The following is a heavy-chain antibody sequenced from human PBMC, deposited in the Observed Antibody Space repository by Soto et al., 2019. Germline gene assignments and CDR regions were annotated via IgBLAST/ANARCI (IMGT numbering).Heavy chain of an antibody. CDR2: IYYSGST. D-gene: IGHD5-12*01. CDR3: ARENVDIVANYYYGMDV. J-gene: IGHJ6*02. V-gene: IGHV4-31*03. Sequence: SETLSLTCTVSGGSISSGGYYWSWIRQHPGKGLEWIGYIYYSGSTYYNPSLKSRVTISVDTSKNQFSLKLSSVTAADTAVYYCARENVDIVANYYYGMDVWGQGNTVTVS. CDR1: GGSISSGGYY.